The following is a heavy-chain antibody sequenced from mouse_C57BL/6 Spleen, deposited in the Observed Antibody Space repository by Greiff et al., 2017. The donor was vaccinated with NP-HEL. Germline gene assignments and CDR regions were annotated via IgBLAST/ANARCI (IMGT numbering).Heavy chain of an antibody. D-gene: IGHD2-4*01. CDR3: ARGETMTDY. Sequence: VQLQQSGPELVKPGASVKISCKASGYAFSSSWMNWVKQRPGKGLEWIGRIYPGDGDTNYNGKFKGKATLTADKSSSTAYMQLSSLTSEDSAVYFCARGETMTDYWGQGTTLTVSS. CDR1: GYAFSSSW. CDR2: IYPGDGDT. J-gene: IGHJ2*01. V-gene: IGHV1-82*01.